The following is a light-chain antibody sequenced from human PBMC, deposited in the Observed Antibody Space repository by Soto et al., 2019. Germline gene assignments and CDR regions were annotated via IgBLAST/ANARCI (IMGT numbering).Light chain of an antibody. CDR2: GAS. V-gene: IGKV3-15*01. J-gene: IGKJ1*01. CDR1: QNVNSN. Sequence: EKVMTQSPATLSVSPGERATLSCRASQNVNSNLAWYQHKPGQPPRLLIYGASSRATGIPARFTGSGSGTEFTLTISSLQSEDFAVYYCQQYNNWPRTFGQGTKVEV. CDR3: QQYNNWPRT.